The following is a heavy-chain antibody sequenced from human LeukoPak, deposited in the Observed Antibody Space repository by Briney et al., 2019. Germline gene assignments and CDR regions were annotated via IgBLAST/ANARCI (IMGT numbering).Heavy chain of an antibody. CDR3: ARVPRGDYYYGMDV. Sequence: PSETLSLTCTVSSGAISSYYWSWIRQPPGKGLEWIGHVSYSGSTNYNPSLKSRVTISVDTSKNQFSLKLTSVTAADTAMYYCARVPRGDYYYGMDVWGQGTTVTVSS. V-gene: IGHV4-59*01. D-gene: IGHD3-10*01. CDR2: VSYSGST. CDR1: SGAISSYY. J-gene: IGHJ6*02.